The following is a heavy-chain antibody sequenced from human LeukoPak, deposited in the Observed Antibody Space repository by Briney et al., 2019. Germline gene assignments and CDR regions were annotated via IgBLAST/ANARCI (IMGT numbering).Heavy chain of an antibody. CDR1: GGSISSSSYY. D-gene: IGHD4-17*01. CDR2: IYYSGST. Sequence: PSETLSLTCTVSGGSISSSSYYWGWIRQPPGKGLEWIGSIYYSGSTYYNPSLKSRVTISVDTSKNQFSLKLSSVTAADTAVYYCARQSTGDYSAFDIWGQGTMVTVSS. J-gene: IGHJ3*02. CDR3: ARQSTGDYSAFDI. V-gene: IGHV4-39*01.